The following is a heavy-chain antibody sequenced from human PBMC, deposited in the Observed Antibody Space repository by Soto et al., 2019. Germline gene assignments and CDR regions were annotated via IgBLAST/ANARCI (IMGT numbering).Heavy chain of an antibody. V-gene: IGHV1-18*04. Sequence: QVQLVQSGAEVKKPGASVKASCKASGYTFTSYGISWVRQAPGRGPEWMGWISAYNGKTKHAQKFQGRVTMTTDRSTTTAYMELRSLRSDDTAVYFCAREGLYSGYDWSDYFYYYGMDVWGQGTTVTVSS. CDR3: AREGLYSGYDWSDYFYYYGMDV. CDR1: GYTFTSYG. CDR2: ISAYNGKT. D-gene: IGHD5-12*01. J-gene: IGHJ6*02.